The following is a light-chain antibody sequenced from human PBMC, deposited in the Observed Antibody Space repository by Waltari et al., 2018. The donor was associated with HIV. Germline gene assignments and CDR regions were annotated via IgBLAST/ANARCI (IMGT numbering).Light chain of an antibody. V-gene: IGLV2-14*03. Sequence: QSALTQPAAVSGSRGQSITLACTGTSSYIGAYNHVSWFQQRPGKSPKLIIYDLTDRPSGVSQRFSGSKSGITASLTISGLQADDEGDYYCSSYTASNTLWVFGGGTKLTVL. CDR3: SSYTASNTLWV. J-gene: IGLJ3*02. CDR2: DLT. CDR1: SSYIGAYNH.